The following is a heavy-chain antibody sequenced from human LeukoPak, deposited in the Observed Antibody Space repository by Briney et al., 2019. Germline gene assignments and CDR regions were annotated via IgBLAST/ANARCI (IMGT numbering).Heavy chain of an antibody. D-gene: IGHD5-18*01. CDR1: GGSFSGYY. CDR3: ARTTEGGYTYDYFYYYYMDV. V-gene: IGHV4-59*01. J-gene: IGHJ6*03. Sequence: SETLSLTCAVCGGSFSGYYWSWIRQPPGKGLEWIGYIYYSGSTNYNPSLKSRVTISVDTSKNQFSLKLSSVTAADTAVYYCARTTEGGYTYDYFYYYYMDVWGKGTTVTISS. CDR2: IYYSGST.